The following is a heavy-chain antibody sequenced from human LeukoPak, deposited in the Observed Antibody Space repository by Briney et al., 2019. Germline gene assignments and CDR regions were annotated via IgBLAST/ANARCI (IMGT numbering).Heavy chain of an antibody. V-gene: IGHV3-48*03. CDR1: GFTFSSYE. CDR2: ISSSGSTI. Sequence: GGSLRVSCAASGFTFSSYEMNWVRQAPGKGLEWVSYISSSGSTIYYADSVKGRFTISRDNAKNSLYLQMNSLRAEDTAVYYCARDDTVIHFDYWGQGTLVTVSS. CDR3: ARDDTVIHFDY. J-gene: IGHJ4*02. D-gene: IGHD3-16*02.